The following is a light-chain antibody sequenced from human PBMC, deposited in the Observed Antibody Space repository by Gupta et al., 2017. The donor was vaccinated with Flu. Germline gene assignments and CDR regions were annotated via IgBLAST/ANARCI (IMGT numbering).Light chain of an antibody. Sequence: SVTISCTGTSSDVGSYDYVSWYQQLPGNAPILRIYEVNKRPSGVPDRVSGSKSGNTASMTVSGLQAEDEAYYYCSALAGSSVLFGGGTQLTVL. CDR1: SSDVGSYDY. J-gene: IGLJ2*01. V-gene: IGLV2-8*01. CDR3: SALAGSSVL. CDR2: EVN.